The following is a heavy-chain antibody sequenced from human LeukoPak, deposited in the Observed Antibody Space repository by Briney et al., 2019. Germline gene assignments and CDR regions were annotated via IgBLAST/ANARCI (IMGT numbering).Heavy chain of an antibody. V-gene: IGHV4-38-2*01. D-gene: IGHD3-10*01. J-gene: IGHJ3*02. CDR3: ARGPLGELFNDAFDI. CDR2: IYHSGST. Sequence: GSLRLTCAASGFTFSSYSMNWVRQAPGKGLEWIGSIYHSGSTYYNPSLKSRVTISVDTSKNQFSLKLSSVTAADTAVYYCARGPLGELFNDAFDIWGQGTSVTVSS. CDR1: GFTFSSYS.